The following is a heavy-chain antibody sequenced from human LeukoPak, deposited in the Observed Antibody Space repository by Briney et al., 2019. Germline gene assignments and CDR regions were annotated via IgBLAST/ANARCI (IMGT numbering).Heavy chain of an antibody. V-gene: IGHV3-15*01. J-gene: IGHJ4*02. CDR1: GFTFSSYA. CDR2: VKSKTDGGTT. Sequence: GGSLRLSCAASGFTFSSYAMSWVRQAPGKGLEWVGRVKSKTDGGTTDHVAPVKGRFTISRDDSKNTLYLQMNSLRAEDTAVYYCGRTGQVDYWGQGTLVTVSS. CDR3: GRTGQVDY. D-gene: IGHD4-17*01.